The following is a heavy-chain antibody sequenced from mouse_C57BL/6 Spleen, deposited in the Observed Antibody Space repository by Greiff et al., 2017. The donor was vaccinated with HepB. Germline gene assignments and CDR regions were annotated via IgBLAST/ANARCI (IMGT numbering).Heavy chain of an antibody. J-gene: IGHJ2*01. CDR1: GYTFTSYW. CDR2: IHPNSGST. Sequence: VQLVESGAELVKPGASVKLSCKASGYTFTSYWMHWVKQRPGQGLEWIGMIHPNSGSTNYNEKFKSKATLTVDKSSSTAYMQLSSLTSEDSAVYYCARGKEGVDYWGQGTTLTVSS. V-gene: IGHV1-64*01. CDR3: ARGKEGVDY.